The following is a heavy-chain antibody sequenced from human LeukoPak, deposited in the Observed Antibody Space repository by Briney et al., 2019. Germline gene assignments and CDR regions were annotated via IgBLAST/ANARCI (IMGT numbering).Heavy chain of an antibody. CDR1: GFTFSSYA. J-gene: IGHJ5*02. CDR2: ISYDGSNK. V-gene: IGHV3-30-3*01. CDR3: ARDYDFWSGSWFDP. Sequence: GRSLRLSCAASGFTFSSYAMHWVRQAPGKGLEWVAVISYDGSNKYYADSVKGRFTISRDNSKNTLYLQTNSLRAEDTAVYYCARDYDFWSGSWFDPWGQGTLVTVSS. D-gene: IGHD3-3*01.